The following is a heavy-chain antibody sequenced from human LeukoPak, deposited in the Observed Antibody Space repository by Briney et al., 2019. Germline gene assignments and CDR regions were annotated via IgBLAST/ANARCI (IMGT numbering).Heavy chain of an antibody. J-gene: IGHJ4*02. CDR2: ISTSGRYI. CDR1: GFTFDGYN. D-gene: IGHD6-19*01. CDR3: ARWLDGFTPLDF. V-gene: IGHV3-21*04. Sequence: GGSLRLSCAASGFTFDGYNFNWVREAPGKGLEWVASISTSGRYINYAGSVRGRFTISRDNRKNLVFLQMNSLRVEDTATYYCARWLDGFTPLDFWGQGALVTVSS.